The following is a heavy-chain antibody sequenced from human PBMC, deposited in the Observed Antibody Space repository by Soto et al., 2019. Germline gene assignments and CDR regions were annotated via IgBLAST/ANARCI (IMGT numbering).Heavy chain of an antibody. CDR2: LESTESGGAT. D-gene: IGHD5-18*01. V-gene: IGHV3-15*04. CDR1: GIILSDTW. Sequence: GGSLRLSCAASGIILSDTWMNWVRQAPGKGLEWVGRLESTESGGATDFASTVKGRFTVSRDDSKNTLYLQMNSLRAEDTAVYYCARDSSYSYGPKEVYFDYWGQGTLVTVSS. CDR3: ARDSSYSYGPKEVYFDY. J-gene: IGHJ4*02.